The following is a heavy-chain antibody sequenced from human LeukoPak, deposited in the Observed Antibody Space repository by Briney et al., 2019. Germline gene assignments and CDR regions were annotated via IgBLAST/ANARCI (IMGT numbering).Heavy chain of an antibody. CDR3: ARHRGYSYGYDPDPFDI. Sequence: SETLSLTCTVAGDSISSSSYYWDWIRQPPGKGLEWIGDIYNSGSTYYNPSLKSRVTLSVDTSKNQFSLKLSSVTAADTAVYYCARHRGYSYGYDPDPFDIWGQGTMVTVSS. CDR2: IYNSGST. CDR1: GDSISSSSYY. J-gene: IGHJ3*02. V-gene: IGHV4-39*01. D-gene: IGHD5-18*01.